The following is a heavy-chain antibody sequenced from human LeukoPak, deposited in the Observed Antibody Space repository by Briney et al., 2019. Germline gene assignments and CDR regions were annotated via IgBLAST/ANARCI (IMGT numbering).Heavy chain of an antibody. V-gene: IGHV3-23*01. CDR1: GFTFSSYA. CDR3: AKDHGIAAAGTTWFDP. Sequence: PGGSLRLSCAASGFTFSSYAMSWVRQAPGKGLEWVSAISGSGGSTYYADSVKGRFTISRDNSKNTLYLQMNSLRAEDTAVYYCAKDHGIAAAGTTWFDPWGQGTLVTVSS. J-gene: IGHJ5*02. CDR2: ISGSGGST. D-gene: IGHD6-13*01.